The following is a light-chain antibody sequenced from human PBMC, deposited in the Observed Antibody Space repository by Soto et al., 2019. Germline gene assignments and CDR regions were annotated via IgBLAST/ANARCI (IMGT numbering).Light chain of an antibody. Sequence: QSALTQPPSASGSPRQSVAISCTGTSSDVGGYNYVSWYQQHPGKAPKLMIYEVNKRPSGVPDRFSGSKSGNTASLTVSGLQAEDEADYYCGSYAGSSNVFGTGTKVTVL. V-gene: IGLV2-8*01. CDR1: SSDVGGYNY. CDR3: GSYAGSSNV. J-gene: IGLJ1*01. CDR2: EVN.